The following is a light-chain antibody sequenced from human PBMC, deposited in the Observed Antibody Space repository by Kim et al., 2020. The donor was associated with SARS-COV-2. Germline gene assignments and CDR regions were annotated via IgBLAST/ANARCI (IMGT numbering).Light chain of an antibody. J-gene: IGKJ4*01. Sequence: SPGERATLSGRASQSIYSKLAWYQQKPGQAPRLLSYDASTRATGIPARFSGSGSGTEFTLSISSLQSEDFAVYYCQQYYDWPPLTFGGGTKVDIK. CDR3: QQYYDWPPLT. CDR2: DAS. V-gene: IGKV3-15*01. CDR1: QSIYSK.